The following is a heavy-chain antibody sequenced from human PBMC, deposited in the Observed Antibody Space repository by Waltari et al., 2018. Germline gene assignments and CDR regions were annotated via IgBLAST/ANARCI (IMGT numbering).Heavy chain of an antibody. CDR2: VYYNGRT. CDR1: GGSISSGRYY. J-gene: IGHJ4*02. Sequence: QVPMQESGPGLVKPSETLSLTCSVAGGSISSGRYYWGWLRQSPGKGLEWIGSVYYNGRTYYNPSLQSRVTISVDTSKNQFSLSLRSVTAPDTAVFYCVRQLTTANPWYIDSWGQGTLVTVSS. D-gene: IGHD1-1*01. V-gene: IGHV4-39*01. CDR3: VRQLTTANPWYIDS.